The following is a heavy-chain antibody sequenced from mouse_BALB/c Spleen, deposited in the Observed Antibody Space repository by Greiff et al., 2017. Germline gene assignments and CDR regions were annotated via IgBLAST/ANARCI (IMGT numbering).Heavy chain of an antibody. J-gene: IGHJ2*01. CDR1: GYTFTSYW. Sequence: VQLQESGAELAKPGASVKMSCKASGYTFTSYWMHWVKQRPGQGLEWIGYINPSTGYTEYNQKFKDKATLTADKSSSTAYMQLSSLTSEDSAVYYCARRGSFDYWGQGTTLTVSS. CDR3: ARRGSFDY. V-gene: IGHV1-7*01. CDR2: INPSTGYT.